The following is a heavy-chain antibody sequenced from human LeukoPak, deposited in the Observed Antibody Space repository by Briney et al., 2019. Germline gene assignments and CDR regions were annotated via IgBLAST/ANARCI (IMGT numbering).Heavy chain of an antibody. Sequence: PGGSLRLSCAASGFTFSSYAMHWVRQAPGKGLEGVAVISYDGSNKYYADSVKGRFTISRDNSKNTLYLQMNSLRAEDTAVYYCARVGTMVRAYGGYWGQGTLVTVSS. J-gene: IGHJ4*02. CDR1: GFTFSSYA. V-gene: IGHV3-30-3*01. CDR3: ARVGTMVRAYGGY. D-gene: IGHD3-10*01. CDR2: ISYDGSNK.